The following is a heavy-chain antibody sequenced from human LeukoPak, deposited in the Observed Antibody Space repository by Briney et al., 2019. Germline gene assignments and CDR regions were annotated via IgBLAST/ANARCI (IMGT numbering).Heavy chain of an antibody. CDR1: GFTFSSYS. CDR3: AREMATASRAFDI. Sequence: PGGPLRLSCAASGFTFSSYSMNWVRQAPGKGLEWVSSISSSSSYIYYADSVKGRFTISRDNAKNSLYLQMNSLRAEDTAVYYCAREMATASRAFDIWGQGTMVTVSS. V-gene: IGHV3-21*01. D-gene: IGHD5-24*01. CDR2: ISSSSSYI. J-gene: IGHJ3*02.